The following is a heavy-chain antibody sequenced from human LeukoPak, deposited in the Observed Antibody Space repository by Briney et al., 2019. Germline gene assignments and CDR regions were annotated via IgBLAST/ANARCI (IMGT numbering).Heavy chain of an antibody. Sequence: GGSLRLSCAASGFSFSSFSMNWVRQAPGKGLEWVSYISSSSSTIYYADSVKGRFTISRDNAKNSLYLQMNSLRAEDTAVYYCARDYSFWGQGTLVTVSS. D-gene: IGHD4-11*01. V-gene: IGHV3-48*01. CDR1: GFSFSSFS. J-gene: IGHJ4*02. CDR2: ISSSSSTI. CDR3: ARDYSF.